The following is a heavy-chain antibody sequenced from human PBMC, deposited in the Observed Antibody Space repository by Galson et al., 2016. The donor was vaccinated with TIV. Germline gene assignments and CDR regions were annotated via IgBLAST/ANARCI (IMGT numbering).Heavy chain of an antibody. D-gene: IGHD6-13*01. CDR1: GFSLGTSGMC. V-gene: IGHV2-70*11. CDR2: IDWDDDQ. CDR3: ARTRSAAAGGLDF. Sequence: PALVKPTQTLTLTCTFSGFSLGTSGMCVSWVRQPPGKALEWLARIDWDDDQCYSTSLKTRLTISKDTSKNKVVLMVTDVDPMDTATYFCARTRSAAAGGLDFWGQGTLVTVSS. J-gene: IGHJ4*02.